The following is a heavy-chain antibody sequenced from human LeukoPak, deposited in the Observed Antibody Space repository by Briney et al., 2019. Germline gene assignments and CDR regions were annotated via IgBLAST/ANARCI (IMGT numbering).Heavy chain of an antibody. D-gene: IGHD5-12*01. J-gene: IGHJ4*02. CDR3: AKMATYYFDY. V-gene: IGHV4-59*08. CDR2: IYYSGST. CDR1: GGSISSYY. Sequence: PSETLSLTRTVSGGSISSYYWSWIRQPPGKGLEWIGYIYYSGSTNYNPSLKSRVTISVDTSKNQFSLKLSSVTAADTAVYYCAKMATYYFDYWGQGTLVTVSS.